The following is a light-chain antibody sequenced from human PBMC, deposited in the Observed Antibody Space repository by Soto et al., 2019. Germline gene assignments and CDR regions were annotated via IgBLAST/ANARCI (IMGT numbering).Light chain of an antibody. CDR1: QGISSY. J-gene: IGKJ3*01. CDR2: AAS. CDR3: RQLTSYPRT. Sequence: IQLTQSPSYLSASVGDRVRITCRVSQGISSYIAWYQQKPGKAPKLLIYAASTLQSGVPSRFSGSGSGTDFTLTISSLQPEDFATYYCRQLTSYPRTFGPGTKVDIK. V-gene: IGKV1-9*01.